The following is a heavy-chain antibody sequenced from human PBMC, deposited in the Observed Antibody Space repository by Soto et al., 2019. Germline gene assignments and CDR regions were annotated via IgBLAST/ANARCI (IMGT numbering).Heavy chain of an antibody. J-gene: IGHJ5*02. Sequence: ASVTVSCKASGYTFTSYGIIWVRQAPGQGLEWMGWISAYNGNTNYAQKLQGRVTMTTDTSTSTAYMELRSLKTEDTAVYYCTTDQFYYDSSGYESPYGFDPWGQGTLVTVS. CDR2: ISAYNGNT. CDR1: GYTFTSYG. CDR3: TTDQFYYDSSGYESPYGFDP. V-gene: IGHV1-18*01. D-gene: IGHD3-22*01.